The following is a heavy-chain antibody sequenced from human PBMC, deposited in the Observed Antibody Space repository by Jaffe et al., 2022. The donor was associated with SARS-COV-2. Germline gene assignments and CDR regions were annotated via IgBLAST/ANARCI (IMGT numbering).Heavy chain of an antibody. CDR2: IKSKTDGGTT. D-gene: IGHD3-10*01. CDR3: TTAQRLYQLLWFGEGAFDI. Sequence: EVQLVESGGGLVKPGGSLRLSCAASGFTFSNAWMSWVRQAPGKGLEWVGRIKSKTDGGTTDYAAPVKGRFTISRDDSKNTLYLQMNSLKTEDTAVYYCTTAQRLYQLLWFGEGAFDIWGQGTMVTVSS. CDR1: GFTFSNAW. V-gene: IGHV3-15*01. J-gene: IGHJ3*02.